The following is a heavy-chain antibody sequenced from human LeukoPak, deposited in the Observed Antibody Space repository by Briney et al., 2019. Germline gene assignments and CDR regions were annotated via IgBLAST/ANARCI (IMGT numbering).Heavy chain of an antibody. D-gene: IGHD6-19*01. CDR1: GGSISSGSYY. J-gene: IGHJ3*02. CDR2: IYTSGST. Sequence: ASQTLSLTCTVSGGSISSGSYYWSWIRQPAGKGLEWIGRIYTSGSTNYNPSLKRRVTISVDTSKNQFSLKLSSVTAADTAVYYCARVPGIAVAGTEDAFDIWGQGTMVTVSS. CDR3: ARVPGIAVAGTEDAFDI. V-gene: IGHV4-61*02.